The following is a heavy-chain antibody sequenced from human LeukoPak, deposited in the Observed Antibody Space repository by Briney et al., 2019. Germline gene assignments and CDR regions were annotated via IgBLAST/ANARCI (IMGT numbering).Heavy chain of an antibody. CDR3: ARLPITMVRGVINDAFDI. CDR1: GGSISSYY. CDR2: IYYSGST. D-gene: IGHD3-10*01. Sequence: SETLSLTCTVSGGSISSYYWSWIRQPPGKGLEWIGYIYYSGSTNYNPSLKSRVTISVDTSKNQFSLKLSSVTAADTAVYYCARLPITMVRGVINDAFDIWGQGTMVTVSS. V-gene: IGHV4-59*08. J-gene: IGHJ3*02.